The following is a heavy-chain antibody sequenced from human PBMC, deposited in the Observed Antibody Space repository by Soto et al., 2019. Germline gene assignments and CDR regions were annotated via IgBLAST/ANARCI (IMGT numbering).Heavy chain of an antibody. J-gene: IGHJ2*01. D-gene: IGHD3-10*01. V-gene: IGHV4-30-2*01. CDR3: ARGSTGGGYFDL. CDR2: SYHSGST. Sequence: PSETLSLTCVVSGGSISSGGYAWSWIRQPPGKGLEWIGFSYHSGSTYYNPSLKSRVTISADGSKNQFSLKMSFVTAADTAVYYCARGSTGGGYFDLWGRGTLVTVSS. CDR1: GGSISSGGYA.